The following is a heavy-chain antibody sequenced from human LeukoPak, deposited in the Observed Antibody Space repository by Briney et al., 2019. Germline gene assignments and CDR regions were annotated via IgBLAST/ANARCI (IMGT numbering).Heavy chain of an antibody. J-gene: IGHJ4*02. CDR2: IIPIFGTA. CDR1: GGTSSSYA. Sequence: GASVKVSCKASGGTSSSYAISWVRQAPGQGLEWMGGIIPIFGTANYAQKFQGRVTITADESTSTAYMELSSLRSEDTAVYYCARVRRYCSGGSCYSHFDYWGQGTLVTVSS. D-gene: IGHD2-15*01. V-gene: IGHV1-69*13. CDR3: ARVRRYCSGGSCYSHFDY.